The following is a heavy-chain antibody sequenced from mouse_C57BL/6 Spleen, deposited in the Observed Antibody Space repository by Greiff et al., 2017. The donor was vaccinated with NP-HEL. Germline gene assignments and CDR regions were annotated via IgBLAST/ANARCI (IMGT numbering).Heavy chain of an antibody. J-gene: IGHJ2*01. CDR2: IRNKANGYTT. V-gene: IGHV7-3*01. CDR1: GFTFTDYY. D-gene: IGHD3-2*02. Sequence: EVQLVESGGGLVQPGGSLSLSCAASGFTFTDYYMSWVRQPPGKALEWLGFIRNKANGYTTEYSASVKGRFTISRDNSQSILYLQMNALRAEDSATYYCARYIPAQAPFDYWGQGTTLTVSS. CDR3: ARYIPAQAPFDY.